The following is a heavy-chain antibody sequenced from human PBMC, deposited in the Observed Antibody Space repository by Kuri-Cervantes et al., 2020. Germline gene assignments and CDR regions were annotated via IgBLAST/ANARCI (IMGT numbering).Heavy chain of an antibody. Sequence: SLKISCAASGFTFSSYGMHWVRQAPGKGLEWVAVISYDGSNKYYADSVKGRFTISRDNSENTLYLQMNSLRAEDTAVYYCAREVLAYCGGDCRRDAFDIWGQGTMVTVSS. D-gene: IGHD2-21*02. CDR2: ISYDGSNK. CDR1: GFTFSSYG. V-gene: IGHV3-30*03. CDR3: AREVLAYCGGDCRRDAFDI. J-gene: IGHJ3*02.